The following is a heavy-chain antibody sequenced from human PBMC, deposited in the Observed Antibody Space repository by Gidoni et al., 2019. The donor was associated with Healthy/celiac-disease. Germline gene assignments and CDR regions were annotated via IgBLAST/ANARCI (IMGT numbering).Heavy chain of an antibody. CDR1: GFTFSSYW. V-gene: IGHV3-7*04. Sequence: EVQLVESGGGLVQPGGSLRLSCAASGFTFSSYWMSWVRQAPGKGLEWVANIKQDGSEKYYVDSVKGRFTISRDNAKNSLYLQMNSLRAEDTAVYYCARHLRVWGSYRYTPFDYWGQGTLVTVSS. J-gene: IGHJ4*02. CDR3: ARHLRVWGSYRYTPFDY. D-gene: IGHD3-16*02. CDR2: IKQDGSEK.